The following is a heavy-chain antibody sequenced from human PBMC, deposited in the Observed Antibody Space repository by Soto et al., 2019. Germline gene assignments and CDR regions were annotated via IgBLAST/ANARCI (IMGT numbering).Heavy chain of an antibody. CDR1: GGSISSYY. CDR2: IYYSGST. V-gene: IGHV4-59*01. Sequence: QVQLQESGPGLVKPSETLSLTCTVSGGSISSYYWSWIRQPPGKGLEWIGYIYYSGSTNYNPSLRSLVTISVDTSKTPSALKLSSVTAANTGVYYGARRYGRNFAFWGQGTVVTVSS. J-gene: IGHJ4*02. D-gene: IGHD1-20*01. CDR3: ARRYGRNFAF.